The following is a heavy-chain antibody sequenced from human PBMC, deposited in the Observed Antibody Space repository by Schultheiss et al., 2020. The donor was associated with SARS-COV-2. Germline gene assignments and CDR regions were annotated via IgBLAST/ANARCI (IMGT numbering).Heavy chain of an antibody. D-gene: IGHD2/OR15-2a*01. J-gene: IGHJ6*02. CDR3: ARRSTTSVGMDV. V-gene: IGHV4-31*03. CDR2: IYYSGST. CDR1: GGSISSGGYY. Sequence: SETLSLTCTVSGGSISSGGYYWSWIRQHPGKGLEWIGYIYYSGSTYYNPSLKSRVTISVDTSKNQFSLKLSSVTAADTAVYYCARRSTTSVGMDVWGQGTTVTVS.